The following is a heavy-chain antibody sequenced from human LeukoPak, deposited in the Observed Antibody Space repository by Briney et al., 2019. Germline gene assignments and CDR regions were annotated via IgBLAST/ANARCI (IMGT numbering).Heavy chain of an antibody. CDR1: GFTFSSYS. CDR3: AREHYYDSSGYYPVDY. D-gene: IGHD3-22*01. V-gene: IGHV3-48*01. Sequence: PWGSLRLSCAASGFTFSSYSMNWVRQAPGKGLEWVSYISSSSSTIYYADSVKGRFTISRDNAKNSLYLQMNSLRAEDTAVYYCAREHYYDSSGYYPVDYWGQGTLVTVSS. CDR2: ISSSSSTI. J-gene: IGHJ4*02.